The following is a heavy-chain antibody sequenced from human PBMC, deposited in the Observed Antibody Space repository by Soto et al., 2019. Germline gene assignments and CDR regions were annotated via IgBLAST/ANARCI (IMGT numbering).Heavy chain of an antibody. CDR2: ISLYSDGT. Sequence: QVQLVQSGGEVKRPGASVKVSCKTSGYTFSNYGITWVRQAPGQPLEWLGWISLYSDGTNYAQKFQGRVSMTTDTSTPTAYMELRILRSDDTAVYYCAKVVPGAEAWFGPWGQGTLVTVAS. D-gene: IGHD2-2*01. CDR1: GYTFSNYG. V-gene: IGHV1-18*01. CDR3: AKVVPGAEAWFGP. J-gene: IGHJ5*02.